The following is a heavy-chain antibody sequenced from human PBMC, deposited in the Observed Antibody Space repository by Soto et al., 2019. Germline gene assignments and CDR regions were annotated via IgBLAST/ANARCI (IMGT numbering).Heavy chain of an antibody. CDR2: ISYDGSNK. CDR1: GFTFSSYG. D-gene: IGHD2-15*01. V-gene: IGHV3-30*18. Sequence: ESGGGVVQPGRSLRLSCAASGFTFSSYGMHWVRQAPGKGLEWVAVISYDGSNKYYADSVKGRFTISRDNSKNTLYLQMNSLRAEDTAVYYCAKGVCSGGSCSTPYYYGMDVWGQGTTVTVSS. J-gene: IGHJ6*02. CDR3: AKGVCSGGSCSTPYYYGMDV.